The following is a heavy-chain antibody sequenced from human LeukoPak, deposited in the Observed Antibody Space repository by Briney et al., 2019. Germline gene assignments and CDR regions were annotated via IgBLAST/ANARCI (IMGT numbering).Heavy chain of an antibody. CDR1: GFPFSSYA. CDR2: ITGNHGAT. J-gene: IGHJ5*02. V-gene: IGHV3-23*01. Sequence: PGGSLRLSCAASGFPFSSYAMTRVRQAPGKGLEWVSSITGNHGATYNIDSVKGRFTISRDNSQNTLYLQMNSLRAEDTAVYYCTKDPNGDYVGAFDPWGQGTLVTVSS. CDR3: TKDPNGDYVGAFDP. D-gene: IGHD4-17*01.